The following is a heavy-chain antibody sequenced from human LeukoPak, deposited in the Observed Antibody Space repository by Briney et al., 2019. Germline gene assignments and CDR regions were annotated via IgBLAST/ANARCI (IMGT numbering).Heavy chain of an antibody. V-gene: IGHV4-59*01. CDR2: IDYSGNT. Sequence: PSETLSLTCTDSGGSINSYYFSWIRQPPGKGLEWIGYIDYSGNTKYNPSLQSRVTISVDTSKNQFSLQLGSVTAADTAVYYCARAIRGRFYASDHCGQGTLVTVSS. D-gene: IGHD1-26*01. J-gene: IGHJ4*02. CDR1: GGSINSYY. CDR3: ARAIRGRFYASDH.